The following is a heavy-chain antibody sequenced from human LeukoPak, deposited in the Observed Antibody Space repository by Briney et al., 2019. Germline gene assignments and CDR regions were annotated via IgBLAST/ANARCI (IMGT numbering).Heavy chain of an antibody. CDR1: GGSISSYY. D-gene: IGHD3-22*01. V-gene: IGHV4-59*12. Sequence: SETLSLTCTVSGGSISSYYWSWIRQPPGKGLEWIGYIYYSGSTNYNPSLKSRVTISVDTSKNQFSLKVSSVTAADTAVYYCARDRFDDSSGYYYHYYYYMDVWGKGTTVTVSS. J-gene: IGHJ6*03. CDR3: ARDRFDDSSGYYYHYYYYMDV. CDR2: IYYSGST.